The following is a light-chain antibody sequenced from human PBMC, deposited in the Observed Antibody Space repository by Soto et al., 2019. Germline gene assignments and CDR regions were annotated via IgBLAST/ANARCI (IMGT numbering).Light chain of an antibody. CDR2: DVS. CDR1: QTVSIN. V-gene: IGKV3-11*01. Sequence: EIVLTQSPATLSLSPGGRATLSCRASQTVSINLAWYQQRPGQAPRLLIYDVSNRATGIPARFSGSGSGTDFTLTISSLEPEDFVVYYCHQHHDWPLTFGGGTKVEIQ. CDR3: HQHHDWPLT. J-gene: IGKJ4*01.